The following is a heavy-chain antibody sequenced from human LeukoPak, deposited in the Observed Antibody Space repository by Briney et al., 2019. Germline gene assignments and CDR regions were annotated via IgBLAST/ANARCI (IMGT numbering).Heavy chain of an antibody. Sequence: GGSLRLSCAASGFTFSSYWMHWVRQAPGKGLVWVSRINTDGSSTSYADSVKGRFTISRDNAKNTLYLQMNSLRAEDTAVYYCARVAGCSSTSCYQASYFDYWGQGTLVTVSS. CDR3: ARVAGCSSTSCYQASYFDY. CDR2: INTDGSST. CDR1: GFTFSSYW. V-gene: IGHV3-74*01. J-gene: IGHJ4*02. D-gene: IGHD2-2*01.